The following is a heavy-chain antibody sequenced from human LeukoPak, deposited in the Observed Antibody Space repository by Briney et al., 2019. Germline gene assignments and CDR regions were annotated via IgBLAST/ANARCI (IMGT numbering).Heavy chain of an antibody. J-gene: IGHJ6*02. CDR3: AKDIRQFGDYYGMDV. CDR2: ISWNSGSI. Sequence: PGGSLRLFCAASGFTFDDYAMHWVRQAPGKGLEWVSGISWNSGSIGYADSVKGRFTISRDNAKNSLYLQMNSLRAEDTALYYCAKDIRQFGDYYGMDVWGQGTTVTVSS. D-gene: IGHD3-10*01. CDR1: GFTFDDYA. V-gene: IGHV3-9*01.